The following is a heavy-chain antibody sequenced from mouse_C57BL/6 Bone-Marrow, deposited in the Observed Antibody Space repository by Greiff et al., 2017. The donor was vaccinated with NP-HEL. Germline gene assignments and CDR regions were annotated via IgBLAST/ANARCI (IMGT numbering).Heavy chain of an antibody. CDR3: ARTYYYDSSPYDIDY. Sequence: EVKLVESGGGLVKPGGSLKLSCAASGFTFSSYAMSWVRQTPERRLEWVATISAGGSCTYYPDNVKGRSTISRDNANSTAYLQLSNLTSEDTAMYYCARTYYYDSSPYDIDYWGQGTSLTVSS. D-gene: IGHD1-1*01. CDR2: ISAGGSCT. V-gene: IGHV5-4*03. J-gene: IGHJ2*02. CDR1: GFTFSSYA.